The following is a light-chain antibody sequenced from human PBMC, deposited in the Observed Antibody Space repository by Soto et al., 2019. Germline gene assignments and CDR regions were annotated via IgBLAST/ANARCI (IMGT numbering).Light chain of an antibody. CDR3: MQGTRWPQALTGSLP. V-gene: IGKV2-30*01. J-gene: IGKJ4*01. CDR1: QSLVSSDGNTC. CDR2: KVS. Sequence: VVMTQSPLSLPVTLGQPASISCRSSQSLVSSDGNTCLNWFQQRPGQCPRRLIDKVSKRDSGAAVRFSGSGAGTDFPLKISRVEAEAVGVYYCMQGTRWPQALTGSLPFDGGTNVEIK.